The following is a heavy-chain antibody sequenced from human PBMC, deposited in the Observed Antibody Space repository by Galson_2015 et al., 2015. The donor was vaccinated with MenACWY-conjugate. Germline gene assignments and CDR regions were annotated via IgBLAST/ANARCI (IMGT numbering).Heavy chain of an antibody. CDR3: AKRGCSGGSCYSAVSLNPDY. V-gene: IGHV3-23*01. CDR2: ISGSGGST. J-gene: IGHJ4*02. CDR1: GFTFSGYA. Sequence: SLRLSCAASGFTFSGYAMSWVRQAPGKGLEWVSAISGSGGSTYYADSVKGRFTISRDNSKNTLYLQMNSLRAEDTAIYYCAKRGCSGGSCYSAVSLNPDYWGQGTLVTVSS. D-gene: IGHD2-15*01.